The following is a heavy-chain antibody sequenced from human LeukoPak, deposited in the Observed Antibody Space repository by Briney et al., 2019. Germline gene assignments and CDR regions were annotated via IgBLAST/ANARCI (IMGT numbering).Heavy chain of an antibody. CDR2: VYYTGSI. D-gene: IGHD3-3*01. Sequence: PSETLSLTCSVSGASISGYYWSWIRQTPGKGLEWIGYVYYTGSINYNPSLQSRVTITVDTSNNQFSLNLRSVTAADTAVYYCARYMRASGTYDFDYWGQGALVTVSS. CDR1: GASISGYY. V-gene: IGHV4-59*13. CDR3: ARYMRASGTYDFDY. J-gene: IGHJ4*02.